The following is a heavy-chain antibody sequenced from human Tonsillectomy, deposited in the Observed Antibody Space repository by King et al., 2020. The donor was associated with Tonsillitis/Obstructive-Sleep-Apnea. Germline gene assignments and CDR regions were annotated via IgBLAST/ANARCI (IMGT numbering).Heavy chain of an antibody. CDR2: IIPMYDTA. D-gene: IGHD3-22*01. Sequence: QLVQSGAEVKKPGSSVKVSCKASGGTFRNYVFAWVRQAPGQGLEWMGGIIPMYDTANYAQKFQGRVTITADESTSAADMELTSLRSEDAAVYYCAPLGSGYSSDYWGQGTLITVSS. J-gene: IGHJ4*02. CDR1: GGTFRNYV. V-gene: IGHV1-69*12. CDR3: APLGSGYSSDY.